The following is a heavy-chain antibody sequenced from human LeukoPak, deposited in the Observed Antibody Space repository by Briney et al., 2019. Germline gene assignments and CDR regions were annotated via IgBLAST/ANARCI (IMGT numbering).Heavy chain of an antibody. CDR1: GYTFTSYG. CDR3: ARVEDGYSSSWSIDY. CDR2: ISAYNGNT. D-gene: IGHD6-13*01. Sequence: ASVKVSCKASGYTFTSYGISWVRQAPGQGLEWMGRISAYNGNTNYAQKLQGRVTMTTDTSTSTAYMELRSLRSDDTAVYYCARVEDGYSSSWSIDYWGQGTLVTVSS. J-gene: IGHJ4*02. V-gene: IGHV1-18*01.